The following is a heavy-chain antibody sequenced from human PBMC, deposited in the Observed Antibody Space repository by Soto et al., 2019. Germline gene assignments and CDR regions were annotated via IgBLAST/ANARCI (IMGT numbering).Heavy chain of an antibody. J-gene: IGHJ1*01. V-gene: IGHV3-30*18. CDR2: ISYDGSNQ. CDR3: AEDYSAYYYDSSGHDTYFLH. Sequence: QVQLVESGGGVVQPGMSLRLSCAASGFTFSTYGMHWVRQAPGKGLEWVAVISYDGSNQFYADSVKGRFTISRDNSKNTVYLQMNSLRAEDTAVYYCAEDYSAYYYDSSGHDTYFLHWGQGTLVTVSS. CDR1: GFTFSTYG. D-gene: IGHD3-22*01.